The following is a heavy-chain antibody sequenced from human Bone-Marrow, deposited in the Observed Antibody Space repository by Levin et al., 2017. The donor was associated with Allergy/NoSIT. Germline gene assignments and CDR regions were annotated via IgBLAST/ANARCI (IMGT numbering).Heavy chain of an antibody. CDR3: ARGRRDDYNSDPYDFDY. Sequence: SETLSLTCAVYDGSFTSHHWSWIRQPPGKGLEWIGKINHSGSTNYNPSLKSRVTISVDMSKNQFSLQLSSVTAADTAVYYCARGRRDDYNSDPYDFDYWGQGTLVTVSS. CDR1: DGSFTSHH. CDR2: INHSGST. V-gene: IGHV4-34*01. J-gene: IGHJ4*02. D-gene: IGHD5-24*01.